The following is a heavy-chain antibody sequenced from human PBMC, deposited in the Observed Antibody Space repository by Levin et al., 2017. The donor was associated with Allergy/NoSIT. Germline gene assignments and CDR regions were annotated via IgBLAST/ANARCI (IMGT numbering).Heavy chain of an antibody. D-gene: IGHD3-22*01. CDR3: VRERVGYFDI. CDR2: MYHTGTT. V-gene: IGHV4-38-2*02. J-gene: IGHJ3*02. Sequence: SETLSLTCAVSGYSITSDHSWGWIRQSPGKGLELLGSMYHTGTTYYNPSLRSRATQSRDTSKNQFSLNLSSVTAADTAMYYCVRERVGYFDIWGQGIMVTVST. CDR1: GYSITSDHS.